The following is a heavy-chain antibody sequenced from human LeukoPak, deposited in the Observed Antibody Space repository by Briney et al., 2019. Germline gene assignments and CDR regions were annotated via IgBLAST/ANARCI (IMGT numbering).Heavy chain of an antibody. Sequence: PGGSLRLSCVASGFTFSSFGMHWVRQAPGKGLEWVAVIWYDGTNKYYAGSVKGRFTISRDNSKNTLYLQMNSLRAEDTAVYYCARRGGIQLEYFDYWGQGTLVTVSS. CDR1: GFTFSSFG. D-gene: IGHD3-16*01. CDR2: IWYDGTNK. CDR3: ARRGGIQLEYFDY. V-gene: IGHV3-33*01. J-gene: IGHJ4*02.